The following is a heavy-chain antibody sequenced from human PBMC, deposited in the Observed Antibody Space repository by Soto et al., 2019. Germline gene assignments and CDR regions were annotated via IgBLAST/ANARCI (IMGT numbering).Heavy chain of an antibody. J-gene: IGHJ4*02. D-gene: IGHD5-18*01. CDR1: GGSISNASYS. CDR3: ARDRGGYGLFDA. Sequence: PXETLSVPCTDSGGSISNASYSWSWIRQPPGKGLEWIGYIYPSGMPFYNPSLRSRVTISIDRSNDQFSLNLKSVTAADTAVYYCARDRGGYGLFDAWGQGTLVTVSS. CDR2: IYPSGMP. V-gene: IGHV4-30-2*01.